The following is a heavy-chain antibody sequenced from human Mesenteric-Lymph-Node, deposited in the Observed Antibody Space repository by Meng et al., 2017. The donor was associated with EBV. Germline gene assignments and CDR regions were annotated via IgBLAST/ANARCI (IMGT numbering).Heavy chain of an antibody. V-gene: IGHV4-61*01. D-gene: IGHD4-17*01. CDR2: IYYSGST. CDR3: ARATVKNWFDP. Sequence: VALPVSRPVLMNSSETLSLTCTVSGGSVSSGSYYWSWIRQPPGKGLEWIGYIYYSGSTNYNPSLKSRVTISVDTSKNQFSLKLSSVTAADTAVYYCARATVKNWFDPWGQGTLVTVSS. J-gene: IGHJ5*02. CDR1: GGSVSSGSYY.